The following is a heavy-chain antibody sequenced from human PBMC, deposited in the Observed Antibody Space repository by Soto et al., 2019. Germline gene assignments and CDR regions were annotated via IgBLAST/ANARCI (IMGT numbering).Heavy chain of an antibody. J-gene: IGHJ6*02. CDR2: IIPIFGTA. CDR1: GGTFSSYA. CDR3: ARAHSSSWARYYYYGMDV. Sequence: SVKVSCKASGGTFSSYAISWVRQAPGQGLEWMGGIIPIFGTANYAQKFQGRVTITADESTSTAYMELSSLRSEDTAVYYCARAHSSSWARYYYYGMDVWGQGTTVTVSS. V-gene: IGHV1-69*13. D-gene: IGHD6-13*01.